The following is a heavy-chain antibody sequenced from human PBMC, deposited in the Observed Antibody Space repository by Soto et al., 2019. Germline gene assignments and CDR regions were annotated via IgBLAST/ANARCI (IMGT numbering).Heavy chain of an antibody. V-gene: IGHV4-31*03. CDR3: ARSFGVAAAGPFDY. J-gene: IGHJ4*02. D-gene: IGHD6-13*01. CDR1: GGSISSSSYY. Sequence: SETLSLTCTVSGGSISSSSYYWAWVRQPPGKGLEWIGYIYYSGSTYYNPSLKSRVTISVDTSKNQFSLKLSSVTAADTAVYYYARSFGVAAAGPFDYWGQGTLVTVSS. CDR2: IYYSGST.